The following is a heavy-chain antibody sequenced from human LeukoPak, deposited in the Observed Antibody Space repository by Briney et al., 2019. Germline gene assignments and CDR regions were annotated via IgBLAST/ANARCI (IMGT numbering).Heavy chain of an antibody. CDR3: ARGSCSTTSCYMDV. CDR1: GHTCTTYA. D-gene: IGHD2-2*01. CDR2: INAGNGNI. Sequence: ASVKLSCKASGHTCTTYAIHWLRHSPGQGLEWMGWINAGNGNIKYSQKFQGRVTITGDTSASTAYMELTSLRSEDTAVYHCARGSCSTTSCYMDVWGPGTTAT. J-gene: IGHJ6*02. V-gene: IGHV1-3*01.